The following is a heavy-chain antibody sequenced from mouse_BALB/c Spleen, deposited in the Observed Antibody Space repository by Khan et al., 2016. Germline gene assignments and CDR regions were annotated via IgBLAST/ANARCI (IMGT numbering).Heavy chain of an antibody. CDR3: GRIEWGDVVDY. J-gene: IGHJ2*01. Sequence: QVQLKESGAELAKPGASVKMSCKASGYTFTHYWMHWLKQRPGQGLEWIGYINPSAGYTDYNQKFRDKATLTADKSSSTAYMLLSSLTAEDSAVYCCGRIEWGDVVDYWGQGTALTVSS. CDR2: INPSAGYT. D-gene: IGHD1-3*01. V-gene: IGHV1-7*01. CDR1: GYTFTHYW.